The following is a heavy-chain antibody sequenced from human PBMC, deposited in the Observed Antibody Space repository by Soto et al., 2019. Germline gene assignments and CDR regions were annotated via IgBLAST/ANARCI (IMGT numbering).Heavy chain of an antibody. CDR3: ARSVAIFGVVIDAFDI. CDR1: GYTFTSYG. D-gene: IGHD3-3*01. V-gene: IGHV1-18*01. Sequence: GASVKVSCKASGYTFTSYGISWVRQAPGQGLEWMGWISAYNGNTNYAQKLQGRVTMTTDTSTSTAYMELRSLRSDDTAVYYCARSVAIFGVVIDAFDIWGQGTMVTVSS. CDR2: ISAYNGNT. J-gene: IGHJ3*02.